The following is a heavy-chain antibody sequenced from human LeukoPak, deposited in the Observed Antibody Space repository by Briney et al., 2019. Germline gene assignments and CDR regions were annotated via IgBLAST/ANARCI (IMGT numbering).Heavy chain of an antibody. D-gene: IGHD2-21*01. V-gene: IGHV3-53*04. CDR3: ARDSYCGGDCYSYGMDV. Sequence: PGGSLRLSCAAAGFTVSSNYMSWVRQAPGKGLEWVSVIYSGGSTYYADSVKGRFTISRHNSKNTLYLQMNSLRAEDTAVYYCARDSYCGGDCYSYGMDVWGQGPTVTVSS. CDR2: IYSGGST. CDR1: GFTVSSNY. J-gene: IGHJ6*02.